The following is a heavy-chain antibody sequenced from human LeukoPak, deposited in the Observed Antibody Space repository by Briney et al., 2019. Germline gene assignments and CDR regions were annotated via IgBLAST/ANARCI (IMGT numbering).Heavy chain of an antibody. V-gene: IGHV3-7*03. J-gene: IGHJ4*02. Sequence: GGSLRLSCAASGFMFSSFWMSWVRQAPGKGLEWVANIKKDGSQKYYVDSVEGRFTISRDNAKNSLYLQMDRLRVDDTAVYYCTRVFGGYDVSDYWGQGTVVTVSS. CDR1: GFMFSSFW. D-gene: IGHD3-3*01. CDR2: IKKDGSQK. CDR3: TRVFGGYDVSDY.